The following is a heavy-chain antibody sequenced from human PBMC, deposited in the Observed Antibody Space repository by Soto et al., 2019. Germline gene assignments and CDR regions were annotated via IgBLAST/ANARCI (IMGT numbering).Heavy chain of an antibody. J-gene: IGHJ5*02. D-gene: IGHD3-3*01. CDR1: GFTFSDYY. Sequence: GGSLRLSCAASGFTFSDYYMSWIRQAPGKGLEWVSYISSSGSTIYYADSVKGRFTISRDNAKNSLYLQMNSLRAEDTAVYYCARDSYDFWSGYPRWFDPWGQGTLVTVSS. CDR2: ISSSGSTI. CDR3: ARDSYDFWSGYPRWFDP. V-gene: IGHV3-11*01.